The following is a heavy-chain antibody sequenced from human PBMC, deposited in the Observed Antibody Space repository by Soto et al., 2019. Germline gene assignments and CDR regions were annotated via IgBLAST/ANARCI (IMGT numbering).Heavy chain of an antibody. Sequence: QVQLVESGGGVVQPGRSLRLSCAASGFTFSSYGMHWVRQAPGKGLEWVAVISYDGSNKYYADSVKGGFTISRDNSKNTLYLQMNSLRAEDTAVYYCAKDASPTAYYYYGMDVWGQGTTVTVSS. CDR2: ISYDGSNK. J-gene: IGHJ6*02. CDR3: AKDASPTAYYYYGMDV. CDR1: GFTFSSYG. V-gene: IGHV3-30*18. D-gene: IGHD5-18*01.